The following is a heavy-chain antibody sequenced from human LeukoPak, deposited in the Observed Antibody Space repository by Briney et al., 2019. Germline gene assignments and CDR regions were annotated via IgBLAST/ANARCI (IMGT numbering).Heavy chain of an antibody. CDR2: INPNSGGT. Sequence: ASVKVSCKASGYTFTGYYIHWVRQAPGQGLEWMGWINPNSGGTNYAQKFQGRVTMTRDTSISTAYMELSRLRSGDTAVYYCAMAGTLYYYYMDVWGKGTTVTVSS. D-gene: IGHD6-19*01. J-gene: IGHJ6*03. CDR3: AMAGTLYYYYMDV. CDR1: GYTFTGYY. V-gene: IGHV1-2*02.